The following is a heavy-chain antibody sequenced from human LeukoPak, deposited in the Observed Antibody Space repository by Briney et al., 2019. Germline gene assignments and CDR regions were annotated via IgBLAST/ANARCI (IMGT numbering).Heavy chain of an antibody. D-gene: IGHD2-21*01. CDR3: ALLGGESFAS. J-gene: IGHJ5*01. CDR2: ISVSGVTR. Sequence: QPGGSLRLSCGSGFTFSGYAMTWVRQAPGKRLEWVSFISVSGVTRHYADFVEGRFAISRDTSKNTLYLQMNSLRTADTAIYYCALLGGESFASWGQGTLVTVSS. V-gene: IGHV3-23*01. CDR1: GFTFSGYA.